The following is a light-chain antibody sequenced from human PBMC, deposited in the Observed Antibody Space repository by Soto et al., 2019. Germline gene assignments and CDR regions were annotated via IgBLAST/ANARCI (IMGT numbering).Light chain of an antibody. Sequence: AIRMTQSPSSFSASTGDRGTITCRASQGVSSYLAWYQQKPGKAPKLLIYAASTLQNGVPSRFSGSGSGTDFTLTISCLQSEHFATYYCQQYESYPQTFGQETKVEIK. J-gene: IGKJ1*01. CDR2: AAS. CDR3: QQYESYPQT. V-gene: IGKV1-8*01. CDR1: QGVSSY.